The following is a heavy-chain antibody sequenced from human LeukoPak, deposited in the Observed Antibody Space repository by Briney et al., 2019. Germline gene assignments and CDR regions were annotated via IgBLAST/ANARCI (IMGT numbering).Heavy chain of an antibody. CDR1: GYTFTSYA. CDR2: INAGSGNT. D-gene: IGHD3-22*01. J-gene: IGHJ4*02. V-gene: IGHV1-3*01. CDR3: ARARYYLDSSGYPYDY. Sequence: GASVKVSCKASGYTFTSYAIHWVRQAPGQRLEWMGWINAGSGNTKYSQRFQSRVSITRDRSASTAYMELSSLRSEDTAVYYCARARYYLDSSGYPYDYWGQGTLVTVSS.